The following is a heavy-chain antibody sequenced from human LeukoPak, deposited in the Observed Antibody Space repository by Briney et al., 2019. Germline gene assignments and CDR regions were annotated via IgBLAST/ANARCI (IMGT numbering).Heavy chain of an antibody. D-gene: IGHD3-10*02. CDR2: ISNTGDTI. V-gene: IGHV3-23*01. CDR1: GFTFSKYA. J-gene: IGHJ4*02. Sequence: GGSLRLSCVASGFTFSKYAMSWVRQAPGKGLEWVSGISNTGDTIYYADSVKGRFTISRDNSKNTLYLEMNSLRAEDMAVYYCATLYVFHYFDHWGQGTLVTVSS. CDR3: ATLYVFHYFDH.